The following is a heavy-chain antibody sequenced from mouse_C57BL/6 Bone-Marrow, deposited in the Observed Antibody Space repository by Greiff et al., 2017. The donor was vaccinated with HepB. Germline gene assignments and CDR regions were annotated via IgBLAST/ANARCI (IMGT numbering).Heavy chain of an antibody. Sequence: EVKLVESGGGLVQPGGSLKLSCAASGFTFSDYGMAWVRQAPRKGPEWVAFISNLAYSIYYADTVTGRFTISRENAKNTLYLEMSSLRSEDTAMYYCARQDLAWFAYWGQGTLVTVSA. CDR1: GFTFSDYG. CDR3: ARQDLAWFAY. J-gene: IGHJ3*01. CDR2: ISNLAYSI. V-gene: IGHV5-15*01.